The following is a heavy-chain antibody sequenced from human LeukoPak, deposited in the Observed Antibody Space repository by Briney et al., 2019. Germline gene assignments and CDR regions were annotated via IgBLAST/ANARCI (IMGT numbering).Heavy chain of an antibody. J-gene: IGHJ3*01. V-gene: IGHV3-30*04. D-gene: IGHD6-19*01. CDR3: ARTRQWYLS. CDR2: ISYDGSNK. CDR1: GFTFSSYA. Sequence: GGSLRLSCAASGFTFSSYAMHWVRQAPGKGLEWVAVISYDGSNKYYADSVKGRFTISRDNSKNTLYLQMNSLRAEDTAVYYCARTRQWYLSWGQGTMVTVSS.